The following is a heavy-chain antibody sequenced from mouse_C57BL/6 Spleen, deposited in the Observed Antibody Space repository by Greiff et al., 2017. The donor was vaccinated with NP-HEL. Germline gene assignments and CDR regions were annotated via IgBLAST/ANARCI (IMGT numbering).Heavy chain of an antibody. CDR1: GYTFTDYE. D-gene: IGHD1-1*01. Sequence: VQLQESGAELVRPGASVTLSCKASGYTFTDYEMHWVKQTPVHGLEWIGAIDPETGGTAYNQKFKGKAILTADKSSSTAYMELRSLTSEDSAVYYCTRSLITTVENYFDYWGQGTTLTVSS. J-gene: IGHJ2*01. CDR2: IDPETGGT. V-gene: IGHV1-15*01. CDR3: TRSLITTVENYFDY.